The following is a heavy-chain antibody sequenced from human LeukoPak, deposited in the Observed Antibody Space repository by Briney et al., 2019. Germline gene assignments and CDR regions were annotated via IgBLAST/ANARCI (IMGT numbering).Heavy chain of an antibody. CDR3: ARGRGGESSSSSVPYYFDY. V-gene: IGHV4-34*01. J-gene: IGHJ4*02. Sequence: PSETLSLTCAVYGGSFSGYYWSWIRQPPGKGLEWIGEINHSGSTNYNPSLTSRVTISVDTSKNQFSLKLSSVTAADTAVYYCARGRGGESSSSSVPYYFDYWGQGTLVTVSS. D-gene: IGHD6-6*01. CDR1: GGSFSGYY. CDR2: INHSGST.